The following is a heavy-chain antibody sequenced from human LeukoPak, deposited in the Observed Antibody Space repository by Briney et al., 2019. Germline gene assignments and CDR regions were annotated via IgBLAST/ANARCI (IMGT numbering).Heavy chain of an antibody. CDR1: GFTFSRYW. Sequence: PGGSLRLSCVASGFTFSRYWMHWVRQAPGKGLVWVSRINSDGRSTNYADSVKGRFSISRDNSKNTLYLQMNSLRAEDTAVYYCAKLYYPSGTPTGDYWGQGTLVTVSS. CDR2: INSDGRST. J-gene: IGHJ4*02. V-gene: IGHV3-74*01. CDR3: AKLYYPSGTPTGDY. D-gene: IGHD3-10*01.